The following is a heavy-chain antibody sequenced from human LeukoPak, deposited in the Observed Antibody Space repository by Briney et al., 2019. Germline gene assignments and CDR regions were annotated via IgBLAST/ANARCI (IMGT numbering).Heavy chain of an antibody. D-gene: IGHD6-13*01. Sequence: ASVKVSCKASGYTFTSYYMHWVRQAPGQGLEWMGIINPSGGSTSYAQKFQGRVTMTRDTSTSTVYMELSSLRSEDTAVYYWARARRAAAGTPDDAFDIWGQGTMVTISS. V-gene: IGHV1-46*03. CDR1: GYTFTSYY. CDR2: INPSGGST. J-gene: IGHJ3*02. CDR3: ARARRAAAGTPDDAFDI.